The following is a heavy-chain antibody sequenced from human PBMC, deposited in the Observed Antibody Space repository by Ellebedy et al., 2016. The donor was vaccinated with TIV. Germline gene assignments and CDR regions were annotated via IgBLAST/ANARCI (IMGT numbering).Heavy chain of an antibody. V-gene: IGHV3-48*02. Sequence: PGGSLRLSCAASGFTFSSYSMNWVRQAPGKGLEWVSYISSSSSTIYYADSVKGRFTISRDNAKNSLYLQMNSLRDDDTAVYYCARLIKTLGYCSGGSCLDYWGQGTLVTVSS. CDR2: ISSSSSTI. CDR1: GFTFSSYS. CDR3: ARLIKTLGYCSGGSCLDY. D-gene: IGHD2-15*01. J-gene: IGHJ4*02.